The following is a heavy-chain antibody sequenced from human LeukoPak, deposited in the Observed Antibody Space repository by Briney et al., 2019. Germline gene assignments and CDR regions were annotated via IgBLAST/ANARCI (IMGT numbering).Heavy chain of an antibody. CDR2: LYAGGDI. CDR1: GFSDRTNY. Sequence: PGGSLRLSCAASGFSDRTNYKSWVRQAPGKALEWVSALYAGGDIYYADPVKGRFTISRDNSKNTLYLQMSSLRAEDTAVYFCARADLRRGDGTAGLFDHWGQGTLVTVSS. J-gene: IGHJ4*02. V-gene: IGHV3-53*01. D-gene: IGHD1-1*01. CDR3: ARADLRRGDGTAGLFDH.